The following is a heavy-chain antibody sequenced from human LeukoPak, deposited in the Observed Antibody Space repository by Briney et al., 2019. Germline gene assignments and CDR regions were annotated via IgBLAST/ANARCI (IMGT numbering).Heavy chain of an antibody. J-gene: IGHJ2*01. V-gene: IGHV3-53*01. CDR3: AKGQSRHILVVTATYWYFDL. Sequence: GGSLRLSCAASGFTLSSSYMSWVRQAPGKGLEWVSVLYSAGTTYYADSVKGRFTISRDNYKNTLYLQMNSLRAEDTAVYYCAKGQSRHILVVTATYWYFDLWGRGTLVTVSS. CDR1: GFTLSSSY. D-gene: IGHD2-21*02. CDR2: LYSAGTT.